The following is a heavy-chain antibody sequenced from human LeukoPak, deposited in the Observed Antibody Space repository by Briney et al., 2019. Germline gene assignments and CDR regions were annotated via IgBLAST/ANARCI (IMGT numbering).Heavy chain of an antibody. Sequence: GGSLRLSCAASGFTFGPYSMHWVRQAPGKGLDWVAFMSYDGTSKYYADSVKGRFTISRDNSRNTLYLQMNSLRAEDTAVYYCARAIVVVVAADYWGQGTLVTVSS. CDR3: ARAIVVVVAADY. CDR2: MSYDGTSK. CDR1: GFTFGPYS. D-gene: IGHD2-15*01. J-gene: IGHJ4*02. V-gene: IGHV3-30-3*01.